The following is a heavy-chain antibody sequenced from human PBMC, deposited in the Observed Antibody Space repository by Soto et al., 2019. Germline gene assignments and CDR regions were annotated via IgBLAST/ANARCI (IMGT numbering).Heavy chain of an antibody. CDR3: ATDLFPDYADAWVTFRPADY. J-gene: IGHJ4*02. D-gene: IGHD3-16*02. CDR2: FDAEDGAA. CDR1: GYTLTVLS. V-gene: IGHV1-24*01. Sequence: GASVKVSCKVSGYTLTVLSMHWVRQAPGKGLEWMGVFDAEDGAASYAQNFQGRVTMTVDTSTDTAYMEVTSLRSEDTAVYYCATDLFPDYADAWVTFRPADYWGQGTQVTVSS.